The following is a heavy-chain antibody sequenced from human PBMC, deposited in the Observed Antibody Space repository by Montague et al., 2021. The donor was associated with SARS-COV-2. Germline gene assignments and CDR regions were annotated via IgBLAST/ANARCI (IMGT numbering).Heavy chain of an antibody. CDR3: ARWAALFYYYGLDF. D-gene: IGHD3-10*01. V-gene: IGHV4-31*03. J-gene: IGHJ6*02. CDR2: IYYNGST. Sequence: TLSLTCTVSGATITSGRYYWTWIRQHPGKGLEYIGNIYYNGSTYYNPSLKSRLTMSVDMSKNQFSLKLRSVTAADTAMYFCARWAALFYYYGLDFWGRGTTVTVSS. CDR1: GATITSGRYY.